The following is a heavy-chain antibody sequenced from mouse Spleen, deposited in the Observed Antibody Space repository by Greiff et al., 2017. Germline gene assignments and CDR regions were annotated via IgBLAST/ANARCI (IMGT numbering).Heavy chain of an antibody. Sequence: QVQLQQSGAELVRPGTSVKLSCKASGYTFTSYWMHWVKQRPGQGLEWIGVIDPSDSYTNYNQKFKGKATLTVDTSSSTAYMQLSSLTSEDSAVYYCARFPDGYCDYWGQGTTLTVSS. V-gene: IGHV1-59*01. D-gene: IGHD2-3*01. CDR2: IDPSDSYT. CDR1: GYTFTSYW. CDR3: ARFPDGYCDY. J-gene: IGHJ2*01.